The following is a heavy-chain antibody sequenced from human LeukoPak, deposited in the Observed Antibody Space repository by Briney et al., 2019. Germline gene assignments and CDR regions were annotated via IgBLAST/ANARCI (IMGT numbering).Heavy chain of an antibody. Sequence: GRSLRLSCAASGFTFDDYAMHWDRQAPGKGLEWVSGISWNSGSIGYADSVKGRFTISRDNAKNSLYLQMNSLRAEDTALYYCAKDIFEYSSSSDAFDIWGQGTMVTVSS. D-gene: IGHD6-6*01. CDR2: ISWNSGSI. J-gene: IGHJ3*02. V-gene: IGHV3-9*01. CDR1: GFTFDDYA. CDR3: AKDIFEYSSSSDAFDI.